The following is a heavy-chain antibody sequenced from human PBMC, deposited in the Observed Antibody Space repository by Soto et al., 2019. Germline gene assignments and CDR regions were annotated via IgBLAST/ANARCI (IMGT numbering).Heavy chain of an antibody. CDR1: GYTFSDYA. CDR2: VSHDGRNT. CDR3: AKGGRQWLVTSDFNY. V-gene: IGHV3-30*18. J-gene: IGHJ4*02. D-gene: IGHD6-19*01. Sequence: VQLVESGGGVVQPGRSLRLSCAAYGYTFSDYAMHWVRQAPGKGLEWVAVVSHDGRNTHYADSVKGRFTISRDSSKNTVSLEMTSLRAEDTAVYYCAKGGRQWLVTSDFNYWGQGALVTVSS.